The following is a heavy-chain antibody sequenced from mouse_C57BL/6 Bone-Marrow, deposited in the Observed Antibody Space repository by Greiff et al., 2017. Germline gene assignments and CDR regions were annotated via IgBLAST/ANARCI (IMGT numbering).Heavy chain of an antibody. CDR2: IDPENGDT. J-gene: IGHJ2*01. V-gene: IGHV14-4*01. CDR1: GFNIKDDY. CDR3: TTEYFDY. Sequence: EVQLQQSGAELVRPGASVKLSCTASGFNIKDDYMHWVKQRPEQGLEWIGWIDPENGDTEYASKFQGKATITADTSSNTAYLQLRSLTSEDTAVYYCTTEYFDYWGQGTTLTVSS.